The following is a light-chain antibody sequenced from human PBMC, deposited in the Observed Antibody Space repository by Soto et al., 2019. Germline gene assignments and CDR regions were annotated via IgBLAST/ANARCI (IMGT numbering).Light chain of an antibody. CDR3: QQRSNWPPVIT. Sequence: EIVLTQSPATLSLSPGERATLSCRASQTFSSHLAWYQQKPGQAPRLLIYDASKRATGIPARFSGRGSGTGSTLTISIREPEDFAVYYCQQRSNWPPVITFGQGTRLEIK. CDR1: QTFSSH. CDR2: DAS. V-gene: IGKV3-11*01. J-gene: IGKJ5*01.